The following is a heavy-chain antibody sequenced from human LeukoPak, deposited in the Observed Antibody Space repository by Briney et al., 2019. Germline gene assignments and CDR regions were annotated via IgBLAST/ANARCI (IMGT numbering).Heavy chain of an antibody. D-gene: IGHD5-12*01. J-gene: IGHJ4*02. Sequence: GGSLRLSCVASGFTFSENWMTWVRQAPGKGLEWVAHINQDGSEEHYMDSAKARFTISRDNAKNSLSLQMNSLRAEDTAVYYCVRDGGVSGYDLLDYWGQGTLVTVSS. V-gene: IGHV3-7*01. CDR1: GFTFSENW. CDR2: INQDGSEE. CDR3: VRDGGVSGYDLLDY.